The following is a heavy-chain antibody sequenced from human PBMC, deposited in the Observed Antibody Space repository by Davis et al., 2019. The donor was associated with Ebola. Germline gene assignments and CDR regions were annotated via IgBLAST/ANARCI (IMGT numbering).Heavy chain of an antibody. CDR1: GYTLTGYY. J-gene: IGHJ4*02. Sequence: ASVKVSCKASGYTLTGYYMHWVRQAPGQGLEWMGWINPNSGGTNYAQKFQGWVTMTRDTSISTAYMELSSLRSEDTAVYYCARLAVVTGFDYWGQGTLVTVSS. D-gene: IGHD3-10*01. CDR2: INPNSGGT. CDR3: ARLAVVTGFDY. V-gene: IGHV1-2*04.